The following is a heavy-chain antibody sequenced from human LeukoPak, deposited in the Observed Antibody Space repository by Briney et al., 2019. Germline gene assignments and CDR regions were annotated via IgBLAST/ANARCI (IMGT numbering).Heavy chain of an antibody. CDR1: GGSISSGGYY. CDR3: ARTPQGYSSGWFYFDY. J-gene: IGHJ4*02. CDR2: IYHSGST. D-gene: IGHD6-19*01. V-gene: IGHV4-31*03. Sequence: SQTLSLTCTVSGGSISSGGYYWNYIRQHPGKGLEWIGNIYHSGSTYYNPSLKSRVTIAVDTSKNQFSLKLSSVTAADTAVYYCARTPQGYSSGWFYFDYGGQGTLVTVSS.